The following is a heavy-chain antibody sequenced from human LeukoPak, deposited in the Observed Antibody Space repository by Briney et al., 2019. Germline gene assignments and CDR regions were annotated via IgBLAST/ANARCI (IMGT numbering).Heavy chain of an antibody. J-gene: IGHJ6*03. Sequence: ETLSLPSAVSGCSISSGYYWGWIRQPPGKGLEWVGSIYHSGSTYYNPSLKSRVTISVDTSKNQFSLKLSSVTAADTAVYYCARQITGYYYYYMDVWGKGTTVTVSS. CDR1: GCSISSGYY. D-gene: IGHD3-16*01. V-gene: IGHV4-38-2*01. CDR3: ARQITGYYYYYMDV. CDR2: IYHSGST.